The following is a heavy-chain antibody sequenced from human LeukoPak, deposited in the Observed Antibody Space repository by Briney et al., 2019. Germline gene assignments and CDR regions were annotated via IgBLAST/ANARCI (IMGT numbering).Heavy chain of an antibody. J-gene: IGHJ4*02. D-gene: IGHD4-23*01. V-gene: IGHV3-23*01. CDR3: ARPRWPLEY. CDR2: IGSNGGST. CDR1: GFNFNIFA. Sequence: GGSLRLSCAASGFNFNIFAMTWVRQAPGKGLEWVSSIGSNGGSTYYADSVKGRFTVSRDNSKNTLYLQVNSLRVDDTAVYYSARPRWPLEYWGQGTLVTVSS.